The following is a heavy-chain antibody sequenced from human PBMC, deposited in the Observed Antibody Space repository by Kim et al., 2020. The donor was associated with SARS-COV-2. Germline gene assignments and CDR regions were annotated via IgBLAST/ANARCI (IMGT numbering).Heavy chain of an antibody. CDR2: IHYSGST. V-gene: IGHV4-31*03. J-gene: IGHJ4*02. CDR3: ARLRTTWYVDY. Sequence: SETLSLTCTVSGGSLSSGAYFWSWIRQHPGKGLEWIGYIHYSGSTYYIPSLKSRVTMPVDTSKNQFSLKLSSVTAADTAVYYCARLRTTWYVDYWGQGTLVTVSS. CDR1: GGSLSSGAYF. D-gene: IGHD4-17*01.